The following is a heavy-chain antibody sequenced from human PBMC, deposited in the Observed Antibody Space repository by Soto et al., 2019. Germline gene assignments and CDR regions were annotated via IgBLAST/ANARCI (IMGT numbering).Heavy chain of an antibody. CDR1: GGSISSYY. V-gene: IGHV4-59*01. J-gene: IGHJ5*02. CDR2: IYYSGST. Sequence: QVQLQESGPGLVKPSETLSLTCTVSGGSISSYYWSWIRQPPGKGLEWIGYIYYSGSTNYNPSLKRRVTISVDTSKNQFSLKLSSVTAADTAVYYCARARANWFDPWGQGTLVTVSS. CDR3: ARARANWFDP.